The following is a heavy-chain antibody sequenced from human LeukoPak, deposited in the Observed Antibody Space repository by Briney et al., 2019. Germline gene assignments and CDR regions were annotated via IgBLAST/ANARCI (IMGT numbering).Heavy chain of an antibody. Sequence: SETLSLTCTVSGGSISSYYWSWIRQPPGKGLEWIGYIYYSGSTNYNPSLKSRVTISVDTSKNQFSLKLSSVTAADTAVYYCARTIYYYGSGSHDTTGGDYYYYMDVWGKGTTVTVSS. V-gene: IGHV4-59*01. CDR2: IYYSGST. CDR3: ARTIYYYGSGSHDTTGGDYYYYMDV. CDR1: GGSISSYY. J-gene: IGHJ6*03. D-gene: IGHD3-10*01.